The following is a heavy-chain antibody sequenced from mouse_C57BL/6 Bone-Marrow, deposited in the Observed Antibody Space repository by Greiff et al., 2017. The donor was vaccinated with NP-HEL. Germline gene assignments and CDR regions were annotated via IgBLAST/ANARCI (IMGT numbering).Heavy chain of an antibody. CDR1: GFNIKDDY. CDR2: IDPENGDT. V-gene: IGHV14-4*01. CDR3: TRGLLWYFDV. D-gene: IGHD2-3*01. J-gene: IGHJ1*03. Sequence: VQLQQSGAELVRPGASVKLSCTASGFNIKDDYMHWVKQRPEQGLEWIGCIDPENGDTEYASKFQGKATITADTSSNTAYLQLSSLTSEDTAVYYCTRGLLWYFDVWGTGTTVTVSS.